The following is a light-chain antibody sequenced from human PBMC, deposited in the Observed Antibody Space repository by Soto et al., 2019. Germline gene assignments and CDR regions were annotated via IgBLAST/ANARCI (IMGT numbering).Light chain of an antibody. V-gene: IGKV3-20*01. Sequence: EIMLTQSPGTLSVCPGERATLSCRASQTISSNNLAWYQQKPGQAPSLLIYGTSSRATGIPDRFSGSGSGTDFTLTISRLEPEDSAIYYCQQYISWTFGQGTKVEI. CDR3: QQYISWT. CDR2: GTS. J-gene: IGKJ1*01. CDR1: QTISSNN.